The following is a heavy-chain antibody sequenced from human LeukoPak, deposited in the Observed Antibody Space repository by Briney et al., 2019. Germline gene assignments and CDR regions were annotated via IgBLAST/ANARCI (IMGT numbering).Heavy chain of an antibody. D-gene: IGHD5-12*01. Sequence: PGGSLRLSCAASGFTFSSYGMHWVRQAPGKGLEWVAAISYDGSNKYYADSVKGRFTISRDNSKNTLYLQMNSLRAEDTAVYYCAKGRYSGYGDFDYWGQGTLVTVSS. V-gene: IGHV3-30*18. CDR3: AKGRYSGYGDFDY. J-gene: IGHJ4*02. CDR1: GFTFSSYG. CDR2: ISYDGSNK.